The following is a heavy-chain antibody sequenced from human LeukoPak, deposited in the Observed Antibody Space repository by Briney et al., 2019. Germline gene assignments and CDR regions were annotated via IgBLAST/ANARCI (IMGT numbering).Heavy chain of an antibody. CDR3: ARDSRPSDIVATITVSPFDY. V-gene: IGHV1-18*01. CDR1: GYIETNDG. D-gene: IGHD5-12*01. CDR2: ISAHNGNT. Sequence: ASVKVSCKASGYIETNDGFSWVRQAPGQGFEWMGWISAHNGNTNYAEKFQDRVTMTTDTSTSTAYMELRNLRSDDTAVYYCARDSRPSDIVATITVSPFDYWGQGTLVTVSS. J-gene: IGHJ4*02.